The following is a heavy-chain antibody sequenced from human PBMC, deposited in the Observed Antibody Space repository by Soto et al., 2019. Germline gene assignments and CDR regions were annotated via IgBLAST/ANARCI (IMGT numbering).Heavy chain of an antibody. J-gene: IGHJ4*02. CDR3: ARARIAVAGTASSVFDY. D-gene: IGHD6-19*01. CDR1: GYTFTSYG. CDR2: ISAYNGNT. V-gene: IGHV1-18*01. Sequence: ASVKVSCKASGYTFTSYGISWVRQAPGQGLEWMGWISAYNGNTNYAQKLQGRVTMTTDTSTSTAYMELRSLRSDDTAVYYCARARIAVAGTASSVFDYWGQGTLVTVSS.